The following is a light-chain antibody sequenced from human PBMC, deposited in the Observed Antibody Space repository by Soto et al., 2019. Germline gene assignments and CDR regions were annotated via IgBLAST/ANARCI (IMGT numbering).Light chain of an antibody. Sequence: QSALTQPASVSGSPGQSITISCTGTSSDIGHYDYVSWYQQHPGKAPKLILYDVINRPSGVSDRFSGSKSGNTASLTISGLQAEDEAEYFCSSYSTISNLVFGTGTKLTVL. V-gene: IGLV2-14*03. CDR3: SSYSTISNLV. CDR2: DVI. J-gene: IGLJ1*01. CDR1: SSDIGHYDY.